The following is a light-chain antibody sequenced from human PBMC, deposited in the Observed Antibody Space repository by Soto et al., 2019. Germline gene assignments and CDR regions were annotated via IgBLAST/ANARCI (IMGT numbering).Light chain of an antibody. CDR3: QQYNSYPWT. Sequence: DMQISHSPSTLSPSVLSRVTIPCRASQSISGWLAWYQQKPGKAPKLLIYDVSSLESGVPSRFSGSGSGTEFTLAISSLQPDDFATYYCQQYNSYPWTFGQGTKVDI. J-gene: IGKJ1*01. V-gene: IGKV1-5*01. CDR2: DVS. CDR1: QSISGW.